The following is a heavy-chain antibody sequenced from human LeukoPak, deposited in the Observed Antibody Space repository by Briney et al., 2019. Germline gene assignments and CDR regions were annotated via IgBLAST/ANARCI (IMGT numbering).Heavy chain of an antibody. CDR2: INHSGST. V-gene: IGHV4-34*01. J-gene: IGHJ6*02. Sequence: PSETLSLTCAVYGGSFSGYHWSWIRQPPGKGLEWIGEINHSGSTNYNPSLKSRVTISVDTSKNQFSLKLSSVTAADTAVYYCARGRRTYYYYYGMDVWGQGTTVTVSS. CDR1: GGSFSGYH. D-gene: IGHD2-2*01. CDR3: ARGRRTYYYYYGMDV.